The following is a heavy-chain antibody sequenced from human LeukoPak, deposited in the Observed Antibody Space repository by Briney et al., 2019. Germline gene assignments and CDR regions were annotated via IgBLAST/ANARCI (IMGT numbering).Heavy chain of an antibody. CDR1: GYTFTGYY. D-gene: IGHD2-15*01. CDR2: INPNSGGT. Sequence: GASVKVSCKASGYTFTGYYMHWVRQAPGQGLEWMGWINPNSGGTNYAQKFQGWATMTRDTSISTAYMELSSLRSEDTAVYYCARVATLSNFDYWGQGTLVTVSS. CDR3: ARVATLSNFDY. V-gene: IGHV1-2*04. J-gene: IGHJ4*02.